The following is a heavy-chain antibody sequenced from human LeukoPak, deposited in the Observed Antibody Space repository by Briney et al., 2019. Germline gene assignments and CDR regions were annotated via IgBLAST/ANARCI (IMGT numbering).Heavy chain of an antibody. J-gene: IGHJ4*02. CDR1: GFTFSGSA. D-gene: IGHD1-26*01. V-gene: IGHV3-73*01. CDR3: TRHSGSYYSIDY. CDR2: IRSKANSYAT. Sequence: GGSLKLSCAASGFTFSGSAMHWVRQASGKGLEWVGRIRSKANSYATAYAASVKGRFTISRDDSKNTAYLQMNSLKTEDTAVYYCTRHSGSYYSIDYWGQGTLVTVSS.